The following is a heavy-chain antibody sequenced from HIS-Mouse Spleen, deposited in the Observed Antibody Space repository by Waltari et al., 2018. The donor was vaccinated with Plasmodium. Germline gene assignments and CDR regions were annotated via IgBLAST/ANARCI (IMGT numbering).Heavy chain of an antibody. CDR3: ARGGYSSSSYYFDY. J-gene: IGHJ4*02. CDR1: GGSISSYY. D-gene: IGHD6-6*01. V-gene: IGHV4-59*01. Sequence: QVQLQESCPGLVKPSETLSLTCTVSGGSISSYYWSWIRQPPGKGLEWIGYIYYSGSTNYNPSLKSRVTISVDKSKNQFSLKLSSVTAADTAVYYCARGGYSSSSYYFDYWGQGTVVTVSS. CDR2: IYYSGST.